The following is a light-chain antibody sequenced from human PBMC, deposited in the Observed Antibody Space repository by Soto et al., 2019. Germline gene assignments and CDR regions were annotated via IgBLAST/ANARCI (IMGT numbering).Light chain of an antibody. J-gene: IGKJ1*01. CDR2: DAS. CDR3: LHYGGYSPT. Sequence: DIQMTQTPSSLSASVGDRVTITCRASKGIRNWLAWYRQRPGMTPKLLISDASTLEGGVPSRFSGSGSGTEFTLTISSLQPDDYATYYCLHYGGYSPTFGQGTKVELK. CDR1: KGIRNW. V-gene: IGKV1-5*01.